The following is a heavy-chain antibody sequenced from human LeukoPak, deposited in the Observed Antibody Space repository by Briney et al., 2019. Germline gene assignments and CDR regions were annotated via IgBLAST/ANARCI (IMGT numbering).Heavy chain of an antibody. CDR3: ARRHKHYYQIDY. D-gene: IGHD1-26*01. CDR1: GYTFTSYY. V-gene: IGHV1-46*01. CDR2: VNPSGGST. J-gene: IGHJ4*02. Sequence: ASVKVSCKASGYTFTSYYLHWVRQAPRQGLEWMGMVNPSGGSTSYAQKFQGRVTITRDTSTTTVYMELSSLRSDDTAVFYCARRHKHYYQIDYWGQGTLVTVSS.